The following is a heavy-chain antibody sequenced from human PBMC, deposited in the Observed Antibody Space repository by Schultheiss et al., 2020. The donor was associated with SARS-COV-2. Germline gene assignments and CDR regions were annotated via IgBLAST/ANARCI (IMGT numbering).Heavy chain of an antibody. CDR3: ASRVGATGY. V-gene: IGHV3-53*01. CDR1: GFTVSSNY. Sequence: GESLKISCAASGFTVSSNYMSWVRQAPGKGLEWVSVIYSGGSTYYADSVKGRFTISRDNSKNTLYLQMNSLRAEDTAVYYCASRVGATGYWGQGTLVTVSS. J-gene: IGHJ4*02. D-gene: IGHD1-26*01. CDR2: IYSGGST.